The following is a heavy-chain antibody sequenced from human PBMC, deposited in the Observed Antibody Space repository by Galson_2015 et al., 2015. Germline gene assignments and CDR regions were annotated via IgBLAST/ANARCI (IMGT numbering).Heavy chain of an antibody. Sequence: SLRLSCAASEFTFSTYWMHWVRQVPGKGLVWVSRISPDGSGTNYADSVKGRFIISRDNAKNMLYLQMNSLRAEDTAVYYCARDYGSWYWYSDLWGRGTLVTVSS. J-gene: IGHJ2*01. CDR3: ARDYGSWYWYSDL. CDR2: ISPDGSGT. D-gene: IGHD6-13*01. V-gene: IGHV3-74*01. CDR1: EFTFSTYW.